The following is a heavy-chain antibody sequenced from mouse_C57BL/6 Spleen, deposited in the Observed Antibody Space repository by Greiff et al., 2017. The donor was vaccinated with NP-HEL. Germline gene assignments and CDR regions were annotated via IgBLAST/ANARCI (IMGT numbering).Heavy chain of an antibody. Sequence: EVQLQQSGPELVKPGASVKIPCKASGYTFTDYNMDWVKQSHGKSLEWIGDINPNNGGTIYNQKFKGKATLTVDKSSSTADMELRSLTSEDTAVYYGARSHGKRGYFDVWGTGTTVTVSS. V-gene: IGHV1-18*01. D-gene: IGHD2-1*01. CDR1: GYTFTDYN. J-gene: IGHJ1*03. CDR2: INPNNGGT. CDR3: ARSHGKRGYFDV.